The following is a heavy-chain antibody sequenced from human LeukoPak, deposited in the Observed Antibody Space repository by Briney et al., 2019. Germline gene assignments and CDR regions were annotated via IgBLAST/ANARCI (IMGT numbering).Heavy chain of an antibody. D-gene: IGHD3-22*01. Sequence: SVKVSCKASGDTFSRFTISWVRQAPGQGFEWMGGITPIFGTANFAQKFQGRVSITADESTSTAFMELSSLRSEDTAVYYCAREWGLESSGYYYAYWGQGTLVTVSS. CDR2: ITPIFGTA. CDR1: GDTFSRFT. J-gene: IGHJ4*02. V-gene: IGHV1-69*13. CDR3: AREWGLESSGYYYAY.